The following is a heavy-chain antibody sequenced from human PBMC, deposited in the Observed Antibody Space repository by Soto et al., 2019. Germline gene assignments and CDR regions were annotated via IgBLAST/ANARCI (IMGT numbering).Heavy chain of an antibody. CDR1: GFTFSGSA. CDR2: IRSKANSYAT. CDR3: SAQYCSGGSCSGD. V-gene: IGHV3-73*01. J-gene: IGHJ4*02. Sequence: EVQLVESGGGLVQPGGSLKLSCAASGFTFSGSAMHWVRQASGKGLEWVGRIRSKANSYATAYAVSVKGRFTISRDDSKNTAYLQMNSLKTEDTAVYYCSAQYCSGGSCSGDWGQGTLVTVSS. D-gene: IGHD2-15*01.